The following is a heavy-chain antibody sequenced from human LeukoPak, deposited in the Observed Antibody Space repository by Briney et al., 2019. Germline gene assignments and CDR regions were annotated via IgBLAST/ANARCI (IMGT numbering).Heavy chain of an antibody. CDR2: IKQDGSEK. V-gene: IGHV3-7*01. J-gene: IGHJ5*02. CDR1: GFTFNTYW. D-gene: IGHD3-22*01. Sequence: PGGSLRLSCAASGFTFNTYWMTWVRQAPGKGLEWVANIKQDGSEKYYVDSVKGRFTISRDNAKNSLYLQMNSLRAEDTAVYYCARKLYYYETSPGGWFDPWGQGTLVTVSS. CDR3: ARKLYYYETSPGGWFDP.